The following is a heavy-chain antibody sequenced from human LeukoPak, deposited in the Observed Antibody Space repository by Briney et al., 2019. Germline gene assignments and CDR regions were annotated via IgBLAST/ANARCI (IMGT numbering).Heavy chain of an antibody. D-gene: IGHD3-22*01. CDR2: IIPILGIA. J-gene: IGHJ4*02. V-gene: IGHV1-69*02. Sequence: SVKVSRKASGYTFTSYYMNWVRQAPGQGLEWMGRIIPILGIANYAQKFQGRVTITADKSTSTAYMELSSLRSEDTAVYYCASYDSSGYSPYRDYCGQGTLVTVSS. CDR1: GYTFTSYY. CDR3: ASYDSSGYSPYRDY.